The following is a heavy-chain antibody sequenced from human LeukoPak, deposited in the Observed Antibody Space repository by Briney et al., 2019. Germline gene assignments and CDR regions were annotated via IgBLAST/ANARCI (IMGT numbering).Heavy chain of an antibody. D-gene: IGHD6-13*01. V-gene: IGHV4-39*07. CDR1: GGSISSSYYY. J-gene: IGHJ4*02. CDR3: ARQIASAGTAGFDF. Sequence: SETLSLTCTVSGGSISSSYYYWGWIRQPPGKGLEWIGSIYYSGTTYYNPSLKSRVTISVDTSKNQFSLRLRSVTAADTAVYYCARQIASAGTAGFDFWGQGALVTVSS. CDR2: IYYSGTT.